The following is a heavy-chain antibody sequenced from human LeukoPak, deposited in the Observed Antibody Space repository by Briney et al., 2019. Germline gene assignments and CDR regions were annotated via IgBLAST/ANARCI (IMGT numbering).Heavy chain of an antibody. CDR2: ITSSSSYK. CDR1: GFLFNTFA. J-gene: IGHJ4*02. CDR3: ARGGDLNEIKQYYFAY. Sequence: GGSLRLSCAASGFLFNTFAMHWVRQAPGKGLEWVSSITSSSSYKFHADSLKGRFTISRDNARNLLYLQIYILRDEDTAVYYFARGGDLNEIKQYYFAYWGQGTLVTV. D-gene: IGHD1-1*01. V-gene: IGHV3-21*01.